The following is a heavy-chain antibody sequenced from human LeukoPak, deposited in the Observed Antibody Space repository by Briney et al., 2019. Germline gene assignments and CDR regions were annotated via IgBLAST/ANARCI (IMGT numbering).Heavy chain of an antibody. CDR3: ARGGGIAAAEDY. J-gene: IGHJ4*02. D-gene: IGHD6-13*01. CDR1: GFTFSSYE. V-gene: IGHV3-21*05. Sequence: PGGSLRLSCAASGFTFSSYEMNWVRQAPGKGLEWVSYISSSSSYIYYADSVKGRFTISRDNAKNSLYLQMNSLRAEDTAVYYCARGGGIAAAEDYWGQGTLVTVSS. CDR2: ISSSSSYI.